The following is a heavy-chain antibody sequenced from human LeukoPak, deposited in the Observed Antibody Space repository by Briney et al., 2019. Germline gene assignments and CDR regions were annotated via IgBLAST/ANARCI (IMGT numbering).Heavy chain of an antibody. CDR1: GFSFTNYA. V-gene: IGHV3-33*06. D-gene: IGHD2-2*01. CDR3: ANKGGFCSRISCYHYYYMDV. Sequence: GKSLRLSCTASGFSFTNYAMHWVRQAPGKGLEWVAGIHFDGSNKYYADSVKGRFTISRDNSKNTLYLQMDSLRAADTDVYYCANKGGFCSRISCYHYYYMDVWGEGTTVTVSS. CDR2: IHFDGSNK. J-gene: IGHJ6*03.